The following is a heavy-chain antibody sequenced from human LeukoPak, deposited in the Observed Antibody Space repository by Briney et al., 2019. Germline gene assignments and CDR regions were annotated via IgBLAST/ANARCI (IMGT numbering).Heavy chain of an antibody. D-gene: IGHD2-15*01. CDR1: GCTFSSYY. Sequence: ASVKVSCKASGCTFSSYYIHWVRQAPGQGLEWMGIINPRGASAIYAQRFQGRVTMTRDTSTSTAHMELSSLRSEDTAVYYCAISSIGYFDYWGQGTLVTVSS. CDR3: AISSIGYFDY. J-gene: IGHJ4*02. CDR2: INPRGASA. V-gene: IGHV1-46*01.